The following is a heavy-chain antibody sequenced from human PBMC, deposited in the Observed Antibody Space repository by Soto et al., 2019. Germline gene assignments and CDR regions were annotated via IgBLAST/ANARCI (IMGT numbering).Heavy chain of an antibody. CDR2: IRGFSPYT. CDR1: GFTFRTYT. J-gene: IGHJ6*02. V-gene: IGHV3-21*01. CDR3: ARDRGYDAHDYYYNAMDG. D-gene: IGHD2-15*01. Sequence: GGSLRLSCVASGFTFRTYTMNWCRQAPGKGLEWVSGIRGFSPYTFYAESVKGRFTISRDNAKNSLYLQMNSLGVEDTAVYYCARDRGYDAHDYYYNAMDGWGQGTTVTVSS.